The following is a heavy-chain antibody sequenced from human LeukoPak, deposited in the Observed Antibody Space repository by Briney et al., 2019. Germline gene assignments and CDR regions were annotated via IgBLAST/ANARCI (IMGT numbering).Heavy chain of an antibody. J-gene: IGHJ4*02. CDR3: ARDFGYYYGSGSYRH. D-gene: IGHD3-10*01. V-gene: IGHV1-18*01. CDR2: ISAHNGNT. CDR1: GYSFTNYG. Sequence: ASVKVSCKASGYSFTNYGIIWVRQTPGQGLQWMGWISAHNGNTNYAQNLQGRVTMTTDTSTSTAYMELRSLRSDDTAVYYCARDFGYYYGSGSYRHWGQGTLVTVSS.